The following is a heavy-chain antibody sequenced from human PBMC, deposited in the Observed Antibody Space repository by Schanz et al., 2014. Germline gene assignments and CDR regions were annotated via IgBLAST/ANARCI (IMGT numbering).Heavy chain of an antibody. CDR3: ARGGFVDSTSFDS. J-gene: IGHJ4*02. V-gene: IGHV1-46*03. CDR2: SNPSSGTT. CDR1: NYIFTKYY. D-gene: IGHD2-2*01. Sequence: QVQLVQSGAEVKKPGASVKLSCKASNYIFTKYYIHCVRQAPGQGLEWMGKSNPSSGTTRIAQNFQGRLTVTRDTSTSTVNMELSSLRSEDTAVYYCARGGFVDSTSFDSWGQGTLVNVSS.